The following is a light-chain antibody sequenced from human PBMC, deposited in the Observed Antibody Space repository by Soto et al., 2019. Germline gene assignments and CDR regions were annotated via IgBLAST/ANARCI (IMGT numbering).Light chain of an antibody. CDR3: QHANNFPLT. V-gene: IGKV1-12*01. CDR1: QGINNW. J-gene: IGKJ4*01. CDR2: AAS. Sequence: DIQMTQSPSSVSASVGDTVSITCRASQGINNWLAWYQQKPGKAPQVLIYAASSLQSGVPSRFSGSGFGTDFTLTITSLQPEDFATYFCQHANNFPLTFGGGTKIEIK.